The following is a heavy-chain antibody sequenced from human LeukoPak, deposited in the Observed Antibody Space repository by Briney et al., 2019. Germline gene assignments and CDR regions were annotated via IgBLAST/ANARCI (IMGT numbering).Heavy chain of an antibody. D-gene: IGHD3-3*01. CDR3: ARLHYDFWSGHHNWFDP. Sequence: PSETLSLACTVSGGSISSYYWSWIRQSPGQGLEWMGYIYYSGSANYNPSLKSRVTISVDTSKNQFSLNLTSVTAADTAVYYCARLHYDFWSGHHNWFDPWGQGTLVTVSS. J-gene: IGHJ5*02. CDR1: GGSISSYY. CDR2: IYYSGSA. V-gene: IGHV4-59*01.